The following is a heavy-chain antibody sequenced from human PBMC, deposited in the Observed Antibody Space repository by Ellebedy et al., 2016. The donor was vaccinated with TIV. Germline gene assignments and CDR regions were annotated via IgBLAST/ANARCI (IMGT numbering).Heavy chain of an antibody. CDR1: GYTFNRHA. D-gene: IGHD6-19*01. CDR3: ARDGGVGWYSLD. V-gene: IGHV1-3*04. J-gene: IGHJ4*02. CDR2: INTDTGHA. Sequence: ASVKVSCKASGYTFNRHAIHWVRQVPGQRPEWMGWINTDTGHAEYSKNFQGRVTIGRDTSASTAYMEVSSLTSEDTAVYYCARDGGVGWYSLDWGQGTLVTVSS.